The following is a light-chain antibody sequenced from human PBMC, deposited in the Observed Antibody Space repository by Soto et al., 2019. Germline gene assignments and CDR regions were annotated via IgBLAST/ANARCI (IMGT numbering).Light chain of an antibody. V-gene: IGKV1-5*03. J-gene: IGKJ1*01. CDR2: KAS. Sequence: DIRITQSPSALSASVGGRVTITCRASQSISSWLAWYQQKPGKAPKLLIYKASTLKSGVPSRFSGSGSGTEFTLTISSLQPDDFATYYCQHYNSYSEAFGQGTKVDIK. CDR3: QHYNSYSEA. CDR1: QSISSW.